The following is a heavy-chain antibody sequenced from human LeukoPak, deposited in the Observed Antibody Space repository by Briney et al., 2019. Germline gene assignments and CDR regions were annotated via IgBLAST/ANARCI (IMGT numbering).Heavy chain of an antibody. CDR3: AKGGLQTYAFDI. CDR2: IKQDGSEK. CDR1: GFTFSSNW. D-gene: IGHD4-11*01. V-gene: IGHV3-7*01. J-gene: IGHJ3*02. Sequence: GGSLRLSCAASGFTFSSNWMSWVRQAPGKGLEWVANIKQDGSEKYYVDSVKGRFTISRDNSKNTLYLQMNSLRAEDTAVYYCAKGGLQTYAFDIWGQGTMVTVSS.